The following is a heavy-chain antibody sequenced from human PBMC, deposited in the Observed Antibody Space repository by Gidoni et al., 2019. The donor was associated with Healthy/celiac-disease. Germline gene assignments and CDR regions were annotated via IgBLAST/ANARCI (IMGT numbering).Heavy chain of an antibody. D-gene: IGHD6-13*01. J-gene: IGHJ4*02. Sequence: QLQLQESGPGLVKPSETLSLTCTVSGGSISSSRYYWGWIRQPPGKGLEWIGSIYYSGSTYYNPSLKSRVTISVDTSKNQFSLKLSSVTAADTAVYYCARNIAAAGQGGYWGQGTLVTVSS. CDR1: GGSISSSRYY. CDR2: IYYSGST. CDR3: ARNIAAAGQGGY. V-gene: IGHV4-39*01.